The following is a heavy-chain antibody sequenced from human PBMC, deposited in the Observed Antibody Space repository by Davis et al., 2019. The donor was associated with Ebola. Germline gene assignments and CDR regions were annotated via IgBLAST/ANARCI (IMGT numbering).Heavy chain of an antibody. Sequence: GGSLRLSCAASGLSVSDAWMGWVRQAPGKGLEPNGRIKDTIYYGAIDYAAPVKGRFTISRDESKNTVSLRMDSLKTEDTGVYFCTTDRGLEARPLFDWWGQGTLVTVSS. D-gene: IGHD6-6*01. CDR3: TTDRGLEARPLFDW. V-gene: IGHV3-15*01. CDR1: GLSVSDAW. CDR2: IKDTIYYGAI. J-gene: IGHJ4*02.